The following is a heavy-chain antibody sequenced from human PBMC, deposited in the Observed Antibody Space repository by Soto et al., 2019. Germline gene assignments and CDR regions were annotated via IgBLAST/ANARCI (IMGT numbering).Heavy chain of an antibody. D-gene: IGHD6-6*01. V-gene: IGHV1-69*01. CDR3: ARNGTYSSSLSQYSGMDV. J-gene: IGHJ6*02. CDR2: IVPMFGTA. Sequence: QVQLVQSGAEVKEPGSSVMVSCKASGGTFADFIMNWVRQTPGQGLEWMGGIVPMFGTATYAEKFKGRVTISATGSTSTAYMELTSLRSEDTAVYYCARNGTYSSSLSQYSGMDVWGQGTTVTVS. CDR1: GGTFADFI.